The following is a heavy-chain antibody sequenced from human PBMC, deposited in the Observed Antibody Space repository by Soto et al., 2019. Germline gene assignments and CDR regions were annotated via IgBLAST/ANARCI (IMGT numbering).Heavy chain of an antibody. CDR3: AKTAGYDYVWGSSGLDP. J-gene: IGHJ5*02. CDR2: ISYDGSDK. V-gene: IGHV3-30*18. D-gene: IGHD3-16*01. CDR1: GFTFSNYG. Sequence: QVQLVESGGGVVQPGRSLRLSCAASGFTFSNYGMHWVRQAPGKGLEWVAVISYDGSDKYYADSVKGRFTISRDDSKNTLYLQMNSLRAGDTAVYYCAKTAGYDYVWGSSGLDPWGQGALVTVSS.